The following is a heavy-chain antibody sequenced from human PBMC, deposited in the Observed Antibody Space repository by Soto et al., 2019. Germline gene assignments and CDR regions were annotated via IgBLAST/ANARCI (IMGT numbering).Heavy chain of an antibody. J-gene: IGHJ3*02. Sequence: TSVKVSSKAPGFGFTSCAVQWVRQARGQRLEWIGWIVVGGRQPTYSQKLQERVTISRDMSTSIAYMEMTGLRAEDTAVYYCAASRHDGFDIWGQGTMVTVSS. CDR3: AASRHDGFDI. V-gene: IGHV1-58*01. CDR2: IVVGGRQP. CDR1: GFGFTSCA.